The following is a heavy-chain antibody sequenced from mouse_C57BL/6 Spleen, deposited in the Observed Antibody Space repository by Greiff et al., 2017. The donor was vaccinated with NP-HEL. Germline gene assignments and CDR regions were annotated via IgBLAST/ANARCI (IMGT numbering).Heavy chain of an antibody. J-gene: IGHJ3*01. D-gene: IGHD1-1*01. Sequence: EVHLVESGPGLVKPSQSLSLTCSVTGYSITSGYYWNWIRQFPGNKLEWMGYISYDGSNNYNPSLKNRISITRDTSKNQFFLKLNSVTTEDTATYYCARGYGGGFAYWGQGTLVTVSA. CDR3: ARGYGGGFAY. V-gene: IGHV3-6*01. CDR2: ISYDGSN. CDR1: GYSITSGYY.